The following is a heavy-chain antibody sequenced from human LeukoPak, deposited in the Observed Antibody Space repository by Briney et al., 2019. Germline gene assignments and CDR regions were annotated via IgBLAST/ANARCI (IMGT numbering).Heavy chain of an antibody. D-gene: IGHD3-16*02. CDR1: GGSFSGYY. CDR3: ARSRWGSYRAPFQH. V-gene: IGHV4-34*01. J-gene: IGHJ1*01. Sequence: PSETLSLTCAVYGGSFSGYYWSWIRHPPGKGLEWIGEINHSGSTNYNPSLKSRVTISVDTSKNQFSLKLSSVTAADTAVYYCARSRWGSYRAPFQHWGQGTLVTVSS. CDR2: INHSGST.